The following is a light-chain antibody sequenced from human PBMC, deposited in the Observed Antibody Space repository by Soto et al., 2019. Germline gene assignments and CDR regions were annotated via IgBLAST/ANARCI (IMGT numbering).Light chain of an antibody. Sequence: DIQMTQSPSTLSASVGDRVTITCRASQSISSWLAWYQQKPGKAPKLLIFDASSLESGVPSRFSGTGSGTDFTLTISSLQPDDFATYYCQQYKSYSPYTFGQGTKLEIK. CDR3: QQYKSYSPYT. V-gene: IGKV1-5*01. CDR1: QSISSW. J-gene: IGKJ2*01. CDR2: DAS.